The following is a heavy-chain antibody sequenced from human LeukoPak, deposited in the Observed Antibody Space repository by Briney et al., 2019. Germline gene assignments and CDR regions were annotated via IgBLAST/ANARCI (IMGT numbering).Heavy chain of an antibody. Sequence: GLSLRLSCVVSGLTYRIHSMSWVRQARGKGLEGVSYINPSSSSIYYAEYVKGRFTVSRDNAKNSLYMQMKSLRAEDTTVYYCARGMGDSGSWPGYFGYRGQRVLVTVAS. V-gene: IGHV3-48*04. CDR3: ARGMGDSGSWPGYFGY. J-gene: IGHJ4*02. D-gene: IGHD1-26*01. CDR2: INPSSSSI. CDR1: GLTYRIHS.